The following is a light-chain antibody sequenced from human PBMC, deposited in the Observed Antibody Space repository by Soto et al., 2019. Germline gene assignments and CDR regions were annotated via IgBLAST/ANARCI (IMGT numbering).Light chain of an antibody. Sequence: EIVMTQSPATLSVSPGERATLSCRASQSVSSNLAWYQQKPGQAPRLLIYGASTRATGIPARFSGSGSGTEFTLTISSLQSEDFVVYYCQQYNNWPPSFTFGPGTQVDIK. CDR2: GAS. J-gene: IGKJ3*01. CDR3: QQYNNWPPSFT. CDR1: QSVSSN. V-gene: IGKV3-15*01.